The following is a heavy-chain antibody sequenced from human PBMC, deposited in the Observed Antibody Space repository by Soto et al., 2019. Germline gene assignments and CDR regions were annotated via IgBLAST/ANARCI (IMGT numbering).Heavy chain of an antibody. D-gene: IGHD3-22*01. Sequence: GASVKVSCKASGGTFSSYAISWVRQAHGQGLEWMGGIIPIFGTANYAQKFQGRVTITADESTSTAYMELSSLRSEDTAVYYCARHYYHSSGYRSNIDYWGQGTLVTVSS. J-gene: IGHJ4*02. V-gene: IGHV1-69*13. CDR2: IIPIFGTA. CDR3: ARHYYHSSGYRSNIDY. CDR1: GGTFSSYA.